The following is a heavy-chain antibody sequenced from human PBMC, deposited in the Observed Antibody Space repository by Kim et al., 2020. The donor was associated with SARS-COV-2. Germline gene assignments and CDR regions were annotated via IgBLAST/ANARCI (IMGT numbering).Heavy chain of an antibody. D-gene: IGHD3-3*01. Sequence: SETLSLTCTVSGGSISSSSYYWGWIRQLPGKGLEWIGSIYYSGSTYYNPSLKSRVTISVDTSKNQFSLKLSSVTAADTAVYYCARHSLRFLEWANWFDPWGQGTLVTVSS. CDR3: ARHSLRFLEWANWFDP. V-gene: IGHV4-39*01. CDR2: IYYSGST. J-gene: IGHJ5*02. CDR1: GGSISSSSYY.